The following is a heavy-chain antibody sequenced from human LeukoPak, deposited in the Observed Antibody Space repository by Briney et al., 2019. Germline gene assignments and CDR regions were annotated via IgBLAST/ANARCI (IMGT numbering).Heavy chain of an antibody. V-gene: IGHV4-59*01. J-gene: IGHJ4*02. CDR3: ARGIYNGWYYFDY. Sequence: PSETLSLTCTVSGGSISSYYWSWIREPPGKGLEWIGYIYYSGSTNYNPSLKSRVTISVDRSKNQFSLNLSSVTAADTAAYYCARGIYNGWYYFDYWGQGTLVTVSS. D-gene: IGHD6-19*01. CDR2: IYYSGST. CDR1: GGSISSYY.